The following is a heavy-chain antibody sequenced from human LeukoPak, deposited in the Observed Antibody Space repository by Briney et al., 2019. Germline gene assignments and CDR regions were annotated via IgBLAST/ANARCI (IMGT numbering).Heavy chain of an antibody. V-gene: IGHV4-30-4*01. CDR3: AREIGVGSWELLSD. CDR2: IYYSGST. CDR1: GGSISSGDYY. Sequence: SQTLSLTCTVSGGSISSGDYYWSWIRQPPGKGLEWIGYIYYSGSTYYNPSLKSRVTISVDTSKNQFSLKLSSVTAADTAVYYCAREIGVGSWELLSDWGQGTLVTVSS. J-gene: IGHJ4*02. D-gene: IGHD1-26*01.